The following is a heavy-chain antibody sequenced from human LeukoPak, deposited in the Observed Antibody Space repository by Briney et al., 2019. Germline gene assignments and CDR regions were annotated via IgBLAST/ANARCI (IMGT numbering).Heavy chain of an antibody. CDR1: GGSISSTNW. J-gene: IGHJ6*02. V-gene: IGHV4-4*02. CDR2: MYHSGST. D-gene: IGHD1-26*01. Sequence: SGTLSLTCAVSGGSISSTNWWSWVRQPPGKGLEWIGEMYHSGSTNYNPSLKSRVTISVDKSKNQFSLKLSSVTAADTAVYYCARVPSGVGATNGGMDVWGQGTTVTVSS. CDR3: ARVPSGVGATNGGMDV.